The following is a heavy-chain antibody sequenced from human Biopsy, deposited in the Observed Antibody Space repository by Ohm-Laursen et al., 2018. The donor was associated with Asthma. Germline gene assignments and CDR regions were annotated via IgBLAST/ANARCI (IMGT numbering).Heavy chain of an antibody. CDR3: ARDVMEWYLPAFDF. D-gene: IGHD3-3*01. J-gene: IGHJ4*02. V-gene: IGHV3-30*03. CDR1: GFTFRKSA. CDR2: ISKDGILT. Sequence: RSLRLSCSAFGFTFRKSAMHWVRQAPGKGLEWVALISKDGILTNYADSVKGRFTVSRDDSKNTLYLQMNSLRPDDTAVYYCARDVMEWYLPAFDFWGQGTLVTVSS.